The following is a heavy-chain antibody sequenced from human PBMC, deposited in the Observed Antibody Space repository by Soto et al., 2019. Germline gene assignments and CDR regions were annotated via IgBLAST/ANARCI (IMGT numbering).Heavy chain of an antibody. V-gene: IGHV4-31*03. CDR3: ARGSSIAGLYYGMDV. CDR1: GGSISSGGYY. D-gene: IGHD6-6*01. J-gene: IGHJ6*02. Sequence: QVQLQESGPGLVKPSQTLSLTCTVSGGSISSGGYYWTWIRQHPGKGLEWIGYNYYSGITYYTPSLQRRVTISLDTSKNQFSLKLSSVTAADTAVYYCARGSSIAGLYYGMDVWGQGTTVTVSS. CDR2: NYYSGIT.